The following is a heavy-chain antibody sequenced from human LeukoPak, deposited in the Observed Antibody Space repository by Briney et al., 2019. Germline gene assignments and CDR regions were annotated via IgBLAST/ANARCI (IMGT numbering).Heavy chain of an antibody. V-gene: IGHV3-11*01. Sequence: LSLTCTVSGGSISSYYWSWIRQAPGKGLEWVSYISNSGNTIYYADSVKGRFTISRDNSKNTLYLQMNSLRAEDTAVYYCARQRVRGDNPPHFDYWGQGTLVTVSS. J-gene: IGHJ4*02. CDR2: ISNSGNTI. D-gene: IGHD3-10*01. CDR1: GGSISSYY. CDR3: ARQRVRGDNPPHFDY.